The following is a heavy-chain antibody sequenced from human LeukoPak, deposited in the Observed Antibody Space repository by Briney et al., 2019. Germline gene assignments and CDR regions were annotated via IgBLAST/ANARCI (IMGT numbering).Heavy chain of an antibody. V-gene: IGHV4-59*01. D-gene: IGHD3-22*01. CDR3: ARDGLYDSSGYYMDS. J-gene: IGHJ4*02. Sequence: SETLSPTCTVSGGAISSYYWSWIRQPPGKGLEWIGYIYYSGGTKYNPSLMSRVTISVDRAQNQFSLSLSSVTAADTAVYYCARDGLYDSSGYYMDSWGQGTLVIVSS. CDR2: IYYSGGT. CDR1: GGAISSYY.